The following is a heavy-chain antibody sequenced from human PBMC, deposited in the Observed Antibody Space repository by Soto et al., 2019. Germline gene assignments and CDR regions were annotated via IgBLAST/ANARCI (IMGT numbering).Heavy chain of an antibody. J-gene: IGHJ4*02. CDR3: SRSTTVTRTTDY. CDR1: GFTFGDYG. CDR2: IRTKDYGEAT. Sequence: SLRLSCKTFGFTFGDYGMSWFRQAPGKGLEWVGFIRTKDYGEATEYAASVKGRFTISRDDSDRIVYLQMNSLTSGDTAIYYCSRSTTVTRTTDYWGQGALVTVSS. D-gene: IGHD4-17*01. V-gene: IGHV3-49*03.